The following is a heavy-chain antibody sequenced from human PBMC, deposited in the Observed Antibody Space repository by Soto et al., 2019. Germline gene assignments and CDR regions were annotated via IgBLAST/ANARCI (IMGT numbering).Heavy chain of an antibody. V-gene: IGHV1-3*01. CDR2: INAGNGNT. CDR3: ARNSYSYGYTDAFDI. Sequence: ASVKVSCKASGYTFTSYAMHWVRQAPGQRLEWMGWINAGNGNTKYSQKFQGRVTITRDTSASTAYMELSSLRSEDTALYYCARNSYSYGYTDAFDIWGQGTMVTVSS. J-gene: IGHJ3*02. CDR1: GYTFTSYA. D-gene: IGHD5-18*01.